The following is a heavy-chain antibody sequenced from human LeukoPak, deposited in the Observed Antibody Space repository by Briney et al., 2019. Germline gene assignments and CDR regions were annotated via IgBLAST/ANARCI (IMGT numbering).Heavy chain of an antibody. Sequence: PSETLSLTCIVSGGSSSSYSWGWIRQPPGKGLKGIGSYSHTGSTYYNPSLKSRVTISVDTSKNQFSMTLSSVTAADTAVYYCARKGSSSPSCYTADYYYMDVWGKGTPVTVSS. D-gene: IGHD2-2*01. CDR2: YSHTGST. CDR1: GGSSSSYS. CDR3: ARKGSSSPSCYTADYYYMDV. J-gene: IGHJ6*03. V-gene: IGHV4-39*01.